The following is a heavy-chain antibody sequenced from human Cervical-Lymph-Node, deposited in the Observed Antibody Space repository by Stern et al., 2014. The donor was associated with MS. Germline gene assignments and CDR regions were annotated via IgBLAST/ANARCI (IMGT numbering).Heavy chain of an antibody. CDR2: IVAIFEKS. CDR3: AREHHGGNFAA. Sequence: VKLVESGAEVKKPGASVKVSCKVSGATFSTNGISWVRQGPGQGLEWMGAIVAIFEKSNDAQKFRGRVSITADESTNTAYMELPSLTSEDTGVYYCAREHHGGNFAAWGQGTLVTVSS. J-gene: IGHJ5*02. D-gene: IGHD4-23*01. CDR1: GATFSTNG. V-gene: IGHV1-69*01.